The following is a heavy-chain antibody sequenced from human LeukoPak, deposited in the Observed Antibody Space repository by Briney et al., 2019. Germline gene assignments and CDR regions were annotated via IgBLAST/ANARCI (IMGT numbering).Heavy chain of an antibody. D-gene: IGHD5-24*01. Sequence: TGGSLRLSCAASGFTVSSNYMSWVRQAPGKGLEWVSVIYSGGSTYYADSVKGRFTISRDNSKNTLYLQMNSLRAEDTAVYCCASGGRWLQNPFDYWGQGTLVTVSS. CDR2: IYSGGST. CDR1: GFTVSSNY. V-gene: IGHV3-66*01. J-gene: IGHJ4*02. CDR3: ASGGRWLQNPFDY.